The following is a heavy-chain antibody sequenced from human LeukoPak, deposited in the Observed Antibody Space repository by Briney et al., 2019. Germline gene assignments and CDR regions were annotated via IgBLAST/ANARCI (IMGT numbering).Heavy chain of an antibody. CDR1: GFSLSSYW. CDR2: IKQDGSEK. CDR3: AKAYGTNGYYQLPIDF. V-gene: IGHV3-7*03. D-gene: IGHD3-22*01. J-gene: IGHJ4*02. Sequence: PGGSLRLSCAASGFSLSSYWMTWVRQAPGKGLEWVANIKQDGSEKNYVDSVKGRFTISRDNSENTLYLQMNNLRAEDTAIYYCAKAYGTNGYYQLPIDFWGQGTLVTVSS.